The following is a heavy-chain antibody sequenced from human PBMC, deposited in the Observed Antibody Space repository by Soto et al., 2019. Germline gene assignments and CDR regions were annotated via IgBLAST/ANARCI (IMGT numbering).Heavy chain of an antibody. D-gene: IGHD4-17*01. J-gene: IGHJ4*02. CDR2: ISGSGGSGDST. Sequence: GGSLRLSCAASGFTFSSFAMSWVRQGPGKGLEWVSGISGSGGSGDSTYYADSVKGRFTISRDNSKNTLYLQMNGLRAEDTAVYYCAKDWGVYGVSTYFDYWGQGTPVTVSS. CDR3: AKDWGVYGVSTYFDY. V-gene: IGHV3-23*01. CDR1: GFTFSSFA.